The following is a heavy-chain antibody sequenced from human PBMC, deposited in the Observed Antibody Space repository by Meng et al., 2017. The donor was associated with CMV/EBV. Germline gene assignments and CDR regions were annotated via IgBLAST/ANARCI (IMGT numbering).Heavy chain of an antibody. V-gene: IGHV4-34*01. D-gene: IGHD2-2*01. CDR3: ARGGGYCSSTSCYQRRYWYFDL. CDR1: GYD. Sequence: GYDWSLIRQPPGKGLEWIGEINHSGSTNYNPSLKSRVTISVDTSKNQFSLKLSSVTAADTAVYYCARGGGYCSSTSCYQRRYWYFDLWGRGTLVTVSS. J-gene: IGHJ2*01. CDR2: INHSGST.